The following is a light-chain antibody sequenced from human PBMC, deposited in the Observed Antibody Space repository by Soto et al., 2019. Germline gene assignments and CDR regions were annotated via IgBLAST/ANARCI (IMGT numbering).Light chain of an antibody. J-gene: IGLJ1*01. CDR2: GNS. Sequence: QSALTQPPSVSGAPGQRVTTSCTGSSSSIGAGYDVHWYQQLPGTAPKLLIYGNSNRPSGVPDRFSGSKSGTSASLAITGLQAEDEADYYCQSYDSSLSGYVFGTGTKVTVL. CDR1: SSSIGAGYD. CDR3: QSYDSSLSGYV. V-gene: IGLV1-40*01.